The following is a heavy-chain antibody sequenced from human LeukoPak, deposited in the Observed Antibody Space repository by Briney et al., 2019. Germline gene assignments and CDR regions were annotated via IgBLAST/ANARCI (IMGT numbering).Heavy chain of an antibody. CDR2: ISSSSSYI. CDR3: ARDYTRGIAARPLNWFDP. D-gene: IGHD6-6*01. J-gene: IGHJ5*02. CDR1: GFTFSSYS. Sequence: GGSLRLSCAASGFTFSSYSMNWVRQAPGKGLEWVSSISSSSSYIYYADSVKGRFIISRDNAKNSLYLQMNSLRAEDTAVYYCARDYTRGIAARPLNWFDPWGQGTLVTVSS. V-gene: IGHV3-21*01.